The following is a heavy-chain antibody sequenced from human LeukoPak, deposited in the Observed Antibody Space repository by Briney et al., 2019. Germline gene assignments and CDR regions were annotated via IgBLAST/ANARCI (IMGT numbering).Heavy chain of an antibody. CDR1: GFTFDDYG. D-gene: IGHD3-9*01. J-gene: IGHJ6*03. V-gene: IGHV3-20*04. CDR2: INWNGGST. Sequence: GGSLRLSCAASGFTFDDYGMSWVRQAPGKGLEWVSGINWNGGSTGYADSVKGRFTISRDNAKNSLYLQMNSLRAGDTALYYCARESNHYDILTGYSYYMDVWGKGTTVTVSS. CDR3: ARESNHYDILTGYSYYMDV.